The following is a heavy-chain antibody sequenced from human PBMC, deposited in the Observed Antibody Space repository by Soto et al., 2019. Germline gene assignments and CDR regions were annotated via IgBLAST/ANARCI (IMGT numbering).Heavy chain of an antibody. J-gene: IGHJ4*02. CDR1: GGAFSSYA. CDR2: IIPIFGTT. Sequence: ASVKVSCKASGGAFSSYAISWVRQAPGQGLEWMGWIIPIFGTTNYAQKFQGRVTITTDESISTAYMELSSLRSEDTAVYYCARDNSRSSVFDYWGQGTLVTVSS. CDR3: ARDNSRSSVFDY. V-gene: IGHV1-69*05. D-gene: IGHD2-21*01.